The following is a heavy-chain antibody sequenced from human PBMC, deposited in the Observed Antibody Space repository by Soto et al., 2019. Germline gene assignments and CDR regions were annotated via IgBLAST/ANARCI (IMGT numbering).Heavy chain of an antibody. J-gene: IGHJ4*02. Sequence: GGSMRLSCAACGFSFDGYAMHWVRQVPGKGLEWVSGISWNSGSVGYADSVKGRFTISRDNAKKSLYLQLNSLRAEDTALYYFAKAVGRVYCRGTRSCYTWYFDYWGRGTLVTVSS. CDR3: AKAVGRVYCRGTRSCYTWYFDY. CDR1: GFSFDGYA. V-gene: IGHV3-9*01. CDR2: ISWNSGSV. D-gene: IGHD2-15*01.